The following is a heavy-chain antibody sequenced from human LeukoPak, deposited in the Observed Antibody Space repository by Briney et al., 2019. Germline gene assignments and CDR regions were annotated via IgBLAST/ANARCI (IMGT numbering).Heavy chain of an antibody. D-gene: IGHD1-7*01. V-gene: IGHV1-46*01. Sequence: GASVKVSCKASGYTFTSYYMHWVRQAPGQGLEWMGIINPSGGSTSYAQKFQGRVTMTRDMSTSTVYMELSSLRSEDTAVYYCARGGITGTTGGRKYYFDYWGQGTLVTVSS. J-gene: IGHJ4*02. CDR1: GYTFTSYY. CDR3: ARGGITGTTGGRKYYFDY. CDR2: INPSGGST.